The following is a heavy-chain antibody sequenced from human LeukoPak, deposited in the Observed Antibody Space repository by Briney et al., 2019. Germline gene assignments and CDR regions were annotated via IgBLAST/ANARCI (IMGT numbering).Heavy chain of an antibody. V-gene: IGHV3-48*04. CDR3: ARDYGGSSPFDY. J-gene: IGHJ4*02. CDR2: ISISSSTI. Sequence: GGSLRLSCAASGFTFSSYSMNWVRQAPGKGLEWVSYISISSSTIYYADSVKGRFTISRDNAKNSLYLQMNSLRAEDTAVYYCARDYGGSSPFDYWGQGTLVTVSS. D-gene: IGHD4-23*01. CDR1: GFTFSSYS.